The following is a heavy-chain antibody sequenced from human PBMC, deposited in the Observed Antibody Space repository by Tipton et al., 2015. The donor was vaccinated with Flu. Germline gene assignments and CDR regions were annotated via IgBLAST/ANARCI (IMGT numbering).Heavy chain of an antibody. Sequence: TLSLTCTVSGGSISSYYWSWIRHPPVKGLEWIGYIYYSGSTHYNPSLKSRVTISVDTSKNQFSLKLSSVTAADTAVYYCARAGSAYDFWSGYYTPSFDYWGQGTLVTVSS. D-gene: IGHD3-3*01. CDR1: GGSISSYY. CDR3: ARAGSAYDFWSGYYTPSFDY. CDR2: IYYSGST. J-gene: IGHJ4*02. V-gene: IGHV4-59*08.